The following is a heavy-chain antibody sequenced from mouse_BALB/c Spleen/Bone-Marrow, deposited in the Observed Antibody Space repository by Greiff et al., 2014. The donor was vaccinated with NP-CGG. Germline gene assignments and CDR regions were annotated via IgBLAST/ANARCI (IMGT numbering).Heavy chain of an antibody. CDR2: IYPGNVNT. J-gene: IGHJ3*01. CDR1: GYTFTSYY. V-gene: IGHV1S56*01. CDR3: ARGGYDGAWFAY. D-gene: IGHD2-14*01. Sequence: VNVVESGPELVKPGASVRIPCKASGYTFTSYYIHWVKQRPGQGLEWIGWIYPGNVNTNYNEKFKGKATLTADKSSSTAYMQLSSLTSEDSAVYFCARGGYDGAWFAYWGQGTLVTVSA.